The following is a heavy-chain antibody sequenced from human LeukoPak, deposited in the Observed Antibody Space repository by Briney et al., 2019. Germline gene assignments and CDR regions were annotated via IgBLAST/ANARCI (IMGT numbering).Heavy chain of an antibody. V-gene: IGHV3-15*01. Sequence: GGSLRLSCVASGFSFSNAYLSWVRQAPGKGLEWVGRMKSGTADYAAPVTGRFTISRDDSKDTLYLQMNNLRTEDTAVYYCTTDDHFGSGSYKGYWGQGTLVTVSS. CDR3: TTDDHFGSGSYKGY. CDR2: MKSGTA. D-gene: IGHD3-10*01. CDR1: GFSFSNAY. J-gene: IGHJ4*02.